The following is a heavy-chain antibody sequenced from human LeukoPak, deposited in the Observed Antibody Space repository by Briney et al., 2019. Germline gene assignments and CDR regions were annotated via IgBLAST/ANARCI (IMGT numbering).Heavy chain of an antibody. V-gene: IGHV1-46*01. Sequence: ASVKVSCKASGYTFTSYYMHWVRQAPGQGLEWMGIINPSGGSTSYAQKFQGRVTMTRDTSTSTAYMELSSLRSEDTAVYYCARLLPGGYYGMDVWGKGTTVTVSS. CDR1: GYTFTSYY. D-gene: IGHD3-22*01. J-gene: IGHJ6*04. CDR3: ARLLPGGYYGMDV. CDR2: INPSGGST.